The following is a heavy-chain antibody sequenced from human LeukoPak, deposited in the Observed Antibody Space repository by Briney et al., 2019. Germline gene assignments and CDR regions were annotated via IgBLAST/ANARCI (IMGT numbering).Heavy chain of an antibody. CDR3: ARLRVGYFDL. CDR2: INHSGST. J-gene: IGHJ2*01. D-gene: IGHD4-17*01. Sequence: PSETLSLTCAVYGGSFSGYYWSWIRQPPGKGLEWIGEINHSGSTNYNPSLKSRVTISVDTSKNQFSLKLSSVTAADTAVYYCARLRVGYFDLWGRGTLATVSS. CDR1: GGSFSGYY. V-gene: IGHV4-34*01.